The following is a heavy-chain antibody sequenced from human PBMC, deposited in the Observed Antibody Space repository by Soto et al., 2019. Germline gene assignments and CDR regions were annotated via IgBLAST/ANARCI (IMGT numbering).Heavy chain of an antibody. J-gene: IGHJ4*02. D-gene: IGHD3-3*02. CDR3: ATRLLASAPLNY. CDR2: IIPLSASA. Sequence: QVQLVQSGAEVKKPGSSVKVSCRASGVTLNDYALSWVRQAPGQGLEWMGGIIPLSASAKLAQKFQGRVTITADIPTRTAYIELTSVRSEDTAVYYCATRLLASAPLNYEGQGTLVTVSS. V-gene: IGHV1-69*06. CDR1: GVTLNDYA.